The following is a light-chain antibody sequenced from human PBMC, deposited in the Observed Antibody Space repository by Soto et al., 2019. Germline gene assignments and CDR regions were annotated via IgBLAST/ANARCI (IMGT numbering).Light chain of an antibody. J-gene: IGLJ2*01. CDR2: EVS. Sequence: QSVLTQPASVSGSPGQSITISCTGSSSDVGGYNYVSWYQQHPGKAPKFMIYEVSNRPSGISNRFSGSKSGNTASLTISGLQAEDEADYYCSSYTSSNSVIFDGGTKVTVL. V-gene: IGLV2-14*01. CDR1: SSDVGGYNY. CDR3: SSYTSSNSVI.